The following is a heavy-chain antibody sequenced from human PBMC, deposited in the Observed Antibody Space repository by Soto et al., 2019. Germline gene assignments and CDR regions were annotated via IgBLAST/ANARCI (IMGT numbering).Heavy chain of an antibody. Sequence: QVQLVQSEGEVKKPGASVKVSCKASGYIFNSFGISWVRQAPGQGLEWMGWISAYTGNTKYAQNFQGRVTMTTDTSTSTAYMELRSLRSDDTAVYYCARRWTTGEIDYWGQGTLVTVSS. D-gene: IGHD3-10*01. J-gene: IGHJ4*02. CDR3: ARRWTTGEIDY. CDR1: GYIFNSFG. V-gene: IGHV1-18*01. CDR2: ISAYTGNT.